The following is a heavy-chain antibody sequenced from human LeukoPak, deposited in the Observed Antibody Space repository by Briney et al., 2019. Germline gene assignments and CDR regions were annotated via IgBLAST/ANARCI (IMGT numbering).Heavy chain of an antibody. CDR2: ISPSSGT. D-gene: IGHD3-22*01. CDR1: GFTFSSYA. CDR3: ARPQSSSGYYWPFDD. V-gene: IGHV3-23*01. J-gene: IGHJ4*02. Sequence: GGSLRLSCAASGFTFSSYAMRWVRQAPGKGLEWVSAISPSSGTFYADSVKGRFTISRDNSKNTLYLQMNSLRAEDTAVYYCARPQSSSGYYWPFDDWGQGTLVTVSS.